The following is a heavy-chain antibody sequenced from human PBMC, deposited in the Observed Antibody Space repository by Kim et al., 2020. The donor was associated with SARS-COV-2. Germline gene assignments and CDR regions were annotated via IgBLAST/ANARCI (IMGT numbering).Heavy chain of an antibody. CDR3: ARREAHRIAVAGTPWDY. Sequence: VKGRLTITRDNAKNSLYLEMNSLRAEDTAVYYCARREAHRIAVAGTPWDYWGQGTLVTVSS. D-gene: IGHD6-19*01. V-gene: IGHV3-11*01. J-gene: IGHJ4*02.